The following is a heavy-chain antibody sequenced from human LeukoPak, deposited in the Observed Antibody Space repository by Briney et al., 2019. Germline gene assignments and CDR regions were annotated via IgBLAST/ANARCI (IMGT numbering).Heavy chain of an antibody. J-gene: IGHJ4*02. CDR1: GYSFITYS. CDR3: ARGPFDS. Sequence: ASVKVSCKASGYSFITYSMNWVRQAPGQGLEWMGWINTNAGNPMYAQGFTGRFVFSVDASVSTAYLQISSLKAEDTAVYYCARGPFDSWGQGTLVTVSS. CDR2: INTNAGNP. V-gene: IGHV7-4-1*02.